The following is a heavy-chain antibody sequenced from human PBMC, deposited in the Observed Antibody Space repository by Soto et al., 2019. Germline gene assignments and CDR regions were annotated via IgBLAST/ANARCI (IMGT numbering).Heavy chain of an antibody. CDR1: GGSISGYY. V-gene: IGHV4-59*01. J-gene: IGHJ4*02. CDR3: ARTSPVAGGFDY. Sequence: QVQLQESGPGLVKPSETLSLTCTVSGGSISGYYWSWIRQPPGKGLEWIGYIYYSTNYNPSLKSRXTISVDTSKNQLSLKLTSVTAADTAVYYCARTSPVAGGFDYWGQGTLVTVSS. D-gene: IGHD6-19*01. CDR2: IYYST.